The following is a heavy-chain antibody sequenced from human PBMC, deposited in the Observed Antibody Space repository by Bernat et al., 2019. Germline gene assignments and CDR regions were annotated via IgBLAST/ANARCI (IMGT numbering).Heavy chain of an antibody. CDR2: IYYSGST. V-gene: IGHV4-39*01. D-gene: IGHD6-19*01. Sequence: QLQLQESGPGLVKPSETLSFTCTVSGGSISSSNYYWGWIRQPPGKGLEWIGSIYYSGSTYYNPSFKSRVTISVDTSKNQFSLRLSSVTAADTAVYYCARRERAWYVLYWGHGTLVTVSS. J-gene: IGHJ4*01. CDR1: GGSISSSNYY. CDR3: ARRERAWYVLY.